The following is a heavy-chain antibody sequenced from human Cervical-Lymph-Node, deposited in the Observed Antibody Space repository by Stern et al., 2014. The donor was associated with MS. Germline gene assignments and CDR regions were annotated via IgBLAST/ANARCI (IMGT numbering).Heavy chain of an antibody. D-gene: IGHD4-11*01. CDR1: GGSVSSTNW. J-gene: IGHJ6*02. V-gene: IGHV4-4*02. CDR2: IYHSGAS. Sequence: QVQLQESGPGLVKPSGTLSLTCAVSGGSVSSTNWWSWVRQSPGKGLEWIGNIYHSGASNYRRPPRIRVSIPLANSKNHLSLHLTSGTAADTAIYYCARERVDDYLSWSLTYFYYAMDAWGQGTTVIVSS. CDR3: ARERVDDYLSWSLTYFYYAMDA.